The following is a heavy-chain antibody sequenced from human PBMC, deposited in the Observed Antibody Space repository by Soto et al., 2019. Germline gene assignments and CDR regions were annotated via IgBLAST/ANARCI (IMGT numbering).Heavy chain of an antibody. D-gene: IGHD2-2*01. V-gene: IGHV1-69*13. CDR3: ARSQGSSTSLEIYYYYYYGMDV. CDR2: IIPISDTT. CDR1: GGTFSSYA. J-gene: IGHJ6*02. Sequence: SSVKVSCKASGGTFSSYAISWVRQAPGQGLEWMGGIIPISDTTNYAQKFQGRVTITADESTSTAYMELSSMRSEDTAVYYCARSQGSSTSLEIYYYYYYGMDVWGQGTTVTVSS.